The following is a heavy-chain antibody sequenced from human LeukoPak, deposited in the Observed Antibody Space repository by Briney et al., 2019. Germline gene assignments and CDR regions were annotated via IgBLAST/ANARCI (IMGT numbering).Heavy chain of an antibody. Sequence: SETLSLTCAVSGGSISSGGYSWSWIRQPPGKGLEWIGYISHSGSTYYNPSLKSRVTISVDRSKNQFSLKLSSVIAADTAVYYCASKEASGSEPFDYWGQGTLVTVSS. V-gene: IGHV4-30-2*01. CDR2: ISHSGST. J-gene: IGHJ4*02. D-gene: IGHD3-10*01. CDR3: ASKEASGSEPFDY. CDR1: GGSISSGGYS.